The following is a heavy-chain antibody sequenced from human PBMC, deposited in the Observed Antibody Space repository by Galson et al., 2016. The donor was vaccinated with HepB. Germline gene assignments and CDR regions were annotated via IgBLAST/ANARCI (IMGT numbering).Heavy chain of an antibody. V-gene: IGHV4-34*01. D-gene: IGHD3-10*01. Sequence: ETLSLTCAVYGGSFSGYYWIWIRPSPGKGLEWIGEINHSGSTNYNPSLKSRVTISVDTSKNQFSLKLNSVTAADTAVYYCAREGASGWHFDLWGRGTLVTVSS. CDR2: INHSGST. J-gene: IGHJ2*01. CDR3: AREGASGWHFDL. CDR1: GGSFSGYY.